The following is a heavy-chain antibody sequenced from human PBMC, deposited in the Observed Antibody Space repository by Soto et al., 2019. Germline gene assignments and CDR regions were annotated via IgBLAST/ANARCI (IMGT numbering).Heavy chain of an antibody. J-gene: IGHJ2*01. CDR2: INHSGST. Sequence: QVQLQQWGAGLLEPSETLSLTCAVYGGSFSGYYWSWIRQPPGKGLEWIGEINHSGSTNYNPSLKSRVTISVDTSKNQFSLKLSSVTAADTAVYYCARGGYMVRGAGYFDLWGRGTLVTVSS. D-gene: IGHD3-10*01. CDR1: GGSFSGYY. V-gene: IGHV4-34*01. CDR3: ARGGYMVRGAGYFDL.